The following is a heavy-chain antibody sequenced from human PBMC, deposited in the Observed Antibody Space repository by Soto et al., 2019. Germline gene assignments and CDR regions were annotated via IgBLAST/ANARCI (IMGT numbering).Heavy chain of an antibody. CDR1: GFTFSSYA. CDR3: AKVLDYDLPADY. Sequence: GGSLRLSCAASGFTFSSYAMSWVRQAPGKGLEWVSAISGSGGSTYYADSVKGRFTISRDNSKNTLYLQMNSLRAEDTAGYFCAKVLDYDLPADYWGQGTLVTVSS. CDR2: ISGSGGST. V-gene: IGHV3-23*01. D-gene: IGHD3-3*01. J-gene: IGHJ4*02.